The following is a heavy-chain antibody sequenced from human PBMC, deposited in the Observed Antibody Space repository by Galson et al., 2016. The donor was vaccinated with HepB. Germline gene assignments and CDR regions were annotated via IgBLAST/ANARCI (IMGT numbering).Heavy chain of an antibody. CDR2: IGYNSSHI. D-gene: IGHD3-10*01. CDR1: KFTFSSFS. Sequence: SLRLSCAASKFTFSSFSLSWVRQAPGKGLEWVSSIGYNSSHIYYADSVKGRFTITRDNAKNSLFLEMNRLRVDDTAVYYCTRVGVADPFDSWGQGTLVSVSS. J-gene: IGHJ4*02. V-gene: IGHV3-21*01. CDR3: TRVGVADPFDS.